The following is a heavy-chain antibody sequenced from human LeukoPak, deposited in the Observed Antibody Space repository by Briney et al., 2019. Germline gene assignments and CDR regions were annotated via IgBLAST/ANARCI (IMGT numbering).Heavy chain of an antibody. J-gene: IGHJ3*02. Sequence: GGSLRLSCAASGFTFDDYAMHWVRQAPGKGLEWVSGISWNSGSIGYADSVKGRFTISRDNAKNSLYLQMNSLRAEDTALYCCAKDIQDIVVVPAAIGNAFDIWGQGTMVTVSS. V-gene: IGHV3-9*01. D-gene: IGHD2-2*02. CDR2: ISWNSGSI. CDR3: AKDIQDIVVVPAAIGNAFDI. CDR1: GFTFDDYA.